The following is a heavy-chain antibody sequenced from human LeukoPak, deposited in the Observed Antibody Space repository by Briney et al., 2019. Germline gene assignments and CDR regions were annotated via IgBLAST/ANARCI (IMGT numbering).Heavy chain of an antibody. D-gene: IGHD3-10*01. Sequence: GGSLTLSCRPSRFPLSIYEMNCVRHATGKGREGFSYISSSGSTIYYADSVKGRFTISRHNDKNSLYLLLISLRGEDTAAYYCGRGVTMVRGALRWFDPWGQGTLVTVSS. J-gene: IGHJ5*02. CDR2: ISSSGSTI. CDR1: RFPLSIYE. CDR3: GRGVTMVRGALRWFDP. V-gene: IGHV3-48*03.